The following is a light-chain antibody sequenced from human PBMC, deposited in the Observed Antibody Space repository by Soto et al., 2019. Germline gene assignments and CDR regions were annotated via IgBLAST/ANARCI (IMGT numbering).Light chain of an antibody. Sequence: QSVLTQPRSVSGSPGQSVTISCTGTSSDVGAYNYVSWYQQHPGKAPKVMIYDVNKRPSGVPDRFSGSKSDNTASLTISGLQDEDEADYYCCAYAGSYSLVFGGGTKLTVL. CDR3: CAYAGSYSLV. V-gene: IGLV2-11*01. CDR2: DVN. CDR1: SSDVGAYNY. J-gene: IGLJ2*01.